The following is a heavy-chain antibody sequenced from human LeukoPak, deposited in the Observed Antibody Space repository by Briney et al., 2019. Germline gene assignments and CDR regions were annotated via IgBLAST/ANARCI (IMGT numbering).Heavy chain of an antibody. CDR2: ISYDGSNK. J-gene: IGHJ4*02. CDR3: ARGSEGPIDY. CDR1: GFTFSSYG. D-gene: IGHD2-15*01. Sequence: GRSLRLSCAASGFTFSSYGMHWVRQAPGKGLEWVAVISYDGSNKYYADSVKGRFTISRDNSKNTLYLQMNSLRAEDTAVYYCARGSEGPIDYWGRGTLVTVSS. V-gene: IGHV3-30*03.